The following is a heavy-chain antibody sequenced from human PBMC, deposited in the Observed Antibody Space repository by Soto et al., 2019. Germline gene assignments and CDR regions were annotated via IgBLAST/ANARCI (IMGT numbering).Heavy chain of an antibody. Sequence: PSETLSLTCTVPGGSVSSGSYYWSWIRQPPGKGLEWIGYIYYSGSTNYNPSLKSRVTISVDTSKNQFSLKLSSVTAADTAVYYCAREYINYDFWSGYYIYYYYGMDVWGQGTTVTVSS. V-gene: IGHV4-61*01. CDR2: IYYSGST. D-gene: IGHD3-3*01. CDR3: AREYINYDFWSGYYIYYYYGMDV. CDR1: GGSVSSGSYY. J-gene: IGHJ6*02.